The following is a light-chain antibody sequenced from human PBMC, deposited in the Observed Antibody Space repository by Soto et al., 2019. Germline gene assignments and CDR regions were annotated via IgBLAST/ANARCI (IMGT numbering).Light chain of an antibody. CDR2: GAF. CDR3: QQTYTAVS. CDR1: QFISKY. Sequence: DIQMTQSPSSLSASVGDRVTITCRAGQFISKYLNWYQQKPGKAPKLLIFGAFNLEGGVPSRFSGSGSGTEVTLTISGLLPDDFATDSGQQTYTAVSFGPGTTVEI. V-gene: IGKV1-39*01. J-gene: IGKJ3*01.